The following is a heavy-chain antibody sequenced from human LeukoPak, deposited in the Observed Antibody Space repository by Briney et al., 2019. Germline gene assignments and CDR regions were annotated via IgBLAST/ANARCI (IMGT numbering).Heavy chain of an antibody. Sequence: SETLSLTCAVYGGSFSGYYWSWIRQPPGKGLEWIGEINHSGSTNYNPSLKSRVTISVDTSKNQFSLKLSSVTAADTAVYYCARGRIVVVVGFDYWGQGTPVTVSS. CDR2: INHSGST. V-gene: IGHV4-34*01. J-gene: IGHJ4*02. D-gene: IGHD2-15*01. CDR3: ARGRIVVVVGFDY. CDR1: GGSFSGYY.